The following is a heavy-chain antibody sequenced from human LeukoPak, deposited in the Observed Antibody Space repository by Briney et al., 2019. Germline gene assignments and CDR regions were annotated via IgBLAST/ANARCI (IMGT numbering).Heavy chain of an antibody. D-gene: IGHD2-2*01. CDR3: ARGHCSSTSCYFGY. CDR1: GGSFSGYY. J-gene: IGHJ4*02. V-gene: IGHV4-34*01. Sequence: SETLSPTCAVYGGSFSGYYWSWIRQPPGKGLEWIGEINHSGSTNYNPSLKSRVTISVDTSKNQFSLKLSSVTAADTAVYYCARGHCSSTSCYFGYWGQGTLVTVSS. CDR2: INHSGST.